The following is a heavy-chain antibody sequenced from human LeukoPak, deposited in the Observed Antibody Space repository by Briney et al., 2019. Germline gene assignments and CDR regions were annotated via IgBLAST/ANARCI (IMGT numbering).Heavy chain of an antibody. CDR1: GGSISSYY. Sequence: SGTLSLTCTVSGGSISSYYWSWIRQPPGKGLEWIGYIYYSGSTNYNPSLKSRVTISVDTSKNQFSLKLSSVTAADTAVYYCASTSSSWYNYYYYYMDVWGRGTTVTVSS. D-gene: IGHD6-13*01. J-gene: IGHJ6*03. CDR3: ASTSSSWYNYYYYYMDV. CDR2: IYYSGST. V-gene: IGHV4-59*01.